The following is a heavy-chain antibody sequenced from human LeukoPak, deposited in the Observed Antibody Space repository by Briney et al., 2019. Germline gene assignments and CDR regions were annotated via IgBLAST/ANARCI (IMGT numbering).Heavy chain of an antibody. J-gene: IGHJ6*02. D-gene: IGHD2-2*01. CDR2: ISSSGSTI. Sequence: PGGSLRLSCAASGFTFSSYEMNWVRQAPGKGLEWVSYISSSGSTIYYADSVKGRFTISRDNAKNSLYLQMNSLRAEDTAVYYCARQLVVRAAPRSYYYGMDVWGQGTTVTVSS. CDR1: GFTFSSYE. CDR3: ARQLVVRAAPRSYYYGMDV. V-gene: IGHV3-48*03.